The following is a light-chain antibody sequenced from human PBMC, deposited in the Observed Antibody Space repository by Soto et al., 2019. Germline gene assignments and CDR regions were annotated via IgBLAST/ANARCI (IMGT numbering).Light chain of an antibody. CDR1: QSVSSN. J-gene: IGKJ1*01. CDR3: QQSNNWPPGT. V-gene: IGKV3-15*01. CDR2: DAS. Sequence: EMVMTQSPATLSVSPGERATLSCRASQSVSSNLAWYQQKPGQAPRLLIYDASTRATGIPARFSGSASGIEFTLTISSLQSEDFAVYYCQQSNNWPPGTFGQGTKVEIQ.